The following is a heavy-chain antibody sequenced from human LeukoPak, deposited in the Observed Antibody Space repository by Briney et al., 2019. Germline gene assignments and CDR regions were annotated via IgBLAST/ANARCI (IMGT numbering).Heavy chain of an antibody. V-gene: IGHV3-48*02. J-gene: IGHJ5*02. CDR1: GFTFSSYP. D-gene: IGHD1-26*01. CDR2: ISSSSSSM. CDR3: ARDGTRVGATSWFDP. Sequence: GGSLRLSCAASGFTFSSYPMNWVRQAPGKGLEWVSYISSSSSSMHYADSVKGRFTISRDNAKNSLFLQMNSLRDEDTAIYYCARDGTRVGATSWFDPWGQGTLVTVSS.